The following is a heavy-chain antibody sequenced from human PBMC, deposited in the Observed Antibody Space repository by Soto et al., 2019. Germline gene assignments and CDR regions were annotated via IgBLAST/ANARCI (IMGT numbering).Heavy chain of an antibody. CDR3: ARGWGVAAAGTNFDY. V-gene: IGHV3-30-3*01. Sequence: PVGSLRLSCAASGFTFSSYAMHWVRQAPGKGLEWVAVISYDGSNKYYADSVKGRFTISRDNSKNTLYLQMNSLRAEDTAVYYCARGWGVAAAGTNFDYWGQGTLVTVSS. J-gene: IGHJ4*02. CDR2: ISYDGSNK. D-gene: IGHD6-13*01. CDR1: GFTFSSYA.